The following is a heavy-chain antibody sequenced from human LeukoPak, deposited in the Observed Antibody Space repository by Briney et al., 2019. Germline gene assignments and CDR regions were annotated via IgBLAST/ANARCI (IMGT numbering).Heavy chain of an antibody. J-gene: IGHJ6*02. CDR1: GVSVSDDRYY. Sequence: PSDTLSLTCAVSGVSVSDDRYYWSWVRQPPGRGLEWIGYVSYSGSTNYSPSLKSRVTISIDTSKNQFSLRLTSVTAADTAVYYCTRDRMYASSRYFYYLMDVWGQGTTVTVSS. CDR3: TRDRMYASSRYFYYLMDV. V-gene: IGHV4-61*01. D-gene: IGHD2-8*01. CDR2: VSYSGST.